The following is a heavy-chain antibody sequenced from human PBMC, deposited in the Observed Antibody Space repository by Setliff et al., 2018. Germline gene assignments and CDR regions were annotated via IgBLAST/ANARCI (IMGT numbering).Heavy chain of an antibody. CDR1: GGSISSSSYY. CDR3: ARDKRQYNFWSGYYGSWGNYFDY. CDR2: IYYSGST. D-gene: IGHD3-3*01. J-gene: IGHJ4*02. V-gene: IGHV4-39*07. Sequence: SETLSLTCTVSGGSISSSSYYWGWIRQPPGKGLEWIGSIYYSGSTYYNPSLKSRVAISVDTSKNQFSLKLSSVTAADTAVYYCARDKRQYNFWSGYYGSWGNYFDYWGQGTLVTVSS.